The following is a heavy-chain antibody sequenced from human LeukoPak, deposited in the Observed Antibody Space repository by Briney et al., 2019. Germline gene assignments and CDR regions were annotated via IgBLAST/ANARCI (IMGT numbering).Heavy chain of an antibody. Sequence: ASVKVSCKASGYTFASYDINWVRQATGQGLEWMGWMNPNSGNTGYAQKFQGRVTITRNTSISTAYMELSSLRSEDTAVYYCARGLDDSSGYYADYWGQGTLVTVSS. V-gene: IGHV1-8*03. CDR1: GYTFASYD. D-gene: IGHD3-22*01. J-gene: IGHJ4*02. CDR2: MNPNSGNT. CDR3: ARGLDDSSGYYADY.